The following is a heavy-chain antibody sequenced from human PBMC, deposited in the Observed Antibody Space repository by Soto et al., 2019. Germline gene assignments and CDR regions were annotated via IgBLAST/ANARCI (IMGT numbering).Heavy chain of an antibody. J-gene: IGHJ4*02. CDR3: ARKIPDTGGFDC. D-gene: IGHD2-8*02. V-gene: IGHV1-2*04. CDR1: GYTFTGYY. CDR2: INPNSGDT. Sequence: ASVKVSCKASGYTFTGYYMHRVRQAPGQGLEWMGWINPNSGDTNYAQKFQGWVTMTRDTSISTAYLELNSLRSEDTAVYYCARKIPDTGGFDCWGQGVLVTVSS.